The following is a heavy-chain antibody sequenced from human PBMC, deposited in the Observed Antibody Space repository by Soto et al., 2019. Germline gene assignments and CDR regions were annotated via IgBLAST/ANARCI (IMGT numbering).Heavy chain of an antibody. CDR1: GYTFTSYG. J-gene: IGHJ4*02. D-gene: IGHD1-20*01. CDR2: ISAYNGNT. V-gene: IGHV1-18*01. CDR3: PRDRSLTAEYYFDY. Sequence: GASVKVSCKASGYTFTSYGISWVRQAPGQGLEWMGWISAYNGNTNYAQKLQGRVTMTTDTSTSTAYMELRSLRSDDTAVYYCPRDRSLTAEYYFDYWGQGTLVTVSS.